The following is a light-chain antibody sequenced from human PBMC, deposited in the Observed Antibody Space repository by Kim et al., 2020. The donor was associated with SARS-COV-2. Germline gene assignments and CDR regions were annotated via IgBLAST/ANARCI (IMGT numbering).Light chain of an antibody. CDR2: EVS. J-gene: IGLJ1*01. V-gene: IGLV2-23*02. CDR3: CSYAGSSTFV. Sequence: GQSISTSGTGTGSDVGSYNLVAWYQQHPSKAPKLMIDEVSKRPSGVSNRFSGSKSGNTASLTISGLQAEDEADYYCCSYAGSSTFVFGTGTKVTVL. CDR1: GSDVGSYNL.